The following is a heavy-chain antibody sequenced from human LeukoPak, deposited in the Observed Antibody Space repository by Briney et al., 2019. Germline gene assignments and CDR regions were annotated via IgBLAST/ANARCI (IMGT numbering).Heavy chain of an antibody. CDR2: IYHSGST. V-gene: IGHV4-30-2*01. Sequence: PSQTLSLTCTVSGGSISSGGYYWSWIRQPPGKGLEWIGYIYHSGSTYYNPSLKSRVTVSVDRSKNQFSLKLSSVTAADTAVYYCASNLEYSSSSRMWWGQGTLVTVSS. CDR1: GGSISSGGYY. J-gene: IGHJ4*02. D-gene: IGHD6-6*01. CDR3: ASNLEYSSSSRMW.